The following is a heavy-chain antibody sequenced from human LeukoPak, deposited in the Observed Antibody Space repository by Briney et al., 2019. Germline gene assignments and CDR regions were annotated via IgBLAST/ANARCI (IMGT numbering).Heavy chain of an antibody. J-gene: IGHJ1*01. CDR2: ISYDGSNK. CDR1: GFTFSSYA. V-gene: IGHV3-30-3*01. D-gene: IGHD5-24*01. CDR3: ARDLDDYNCLPPFFQH. Sequence: GGSLRLSCAASGFTFSSYAMHWVRQAPGKGLEWVAVISYDGSNKYYADSVKGRFTISRDNAKNSLYLQMNSLRAEDTAVYYCARDLDDYNCLPPFFQHWGQGTLVTVSS.